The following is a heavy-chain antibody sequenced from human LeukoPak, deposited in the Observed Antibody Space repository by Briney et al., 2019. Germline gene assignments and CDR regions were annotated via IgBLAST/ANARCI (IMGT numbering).Heavy chain of an antibody. CDR2: ISGSGGGT. J-gene: IGHJ4*02. CDR3: AKDNQVYSTTVTNFDY. CDR1: GFTFSSYA. D-gene: IGHD4-17*01. Sequence: GGSLRLSCAASGFTFSSYAMSWVRQAPGKGLGWVSAISGSGGGTYYADSVKGRFTISRDNSKNTLYLQMNSLRAEDTAVYYCAKDNQVYSTTVTNFDYWGQGTLVTVSS. V-gene: IGHV3-23*01.